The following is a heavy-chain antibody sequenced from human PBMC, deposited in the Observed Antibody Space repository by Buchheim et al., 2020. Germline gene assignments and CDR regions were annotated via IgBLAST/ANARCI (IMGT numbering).Heavy chain of an antibody. CDR3: ARDPRDRNYGDYFDY. D-gene: IGHD4-17*01. CDR1: GFTFSNYW. V-gene: IGHV3-74*01. Sequence: EVQLVESGGGLVQPGGSLRLSCAGSGFTFSNYWMHWVRQAPGKGLVWVSRINSDGSATTYADSVRGRFTISRDNAKNTLYLRLKSLEAEDTAVYYGARDPRDRNYGDYFDYWGQGAL. CDR2: INSDGSAT. J-gene: IGHJ4*02.